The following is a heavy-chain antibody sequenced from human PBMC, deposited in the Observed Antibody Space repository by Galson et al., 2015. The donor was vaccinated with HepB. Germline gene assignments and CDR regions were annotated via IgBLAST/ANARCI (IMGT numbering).Heavy chain of an antibody. Sequence: SLRLSCAASGFTFSSYWMHWVRQAPGKGLVWVSRINSDGSSTSYADSVKGRFTISRDNAKNTLYLQMNSLRAEDTAVYYCAREYYDFWSGYLTYYYYGMDVWGQGTTVTVSS. CDR3: AREYYDFWSGYLTYYYYGMDV. D-gene: IGHD3-3*01. J-gene: IGHJ6*02. V-gene: IGHV3-74*01. CDR2: INSDGSST. CDR1: GFTFSSYW.